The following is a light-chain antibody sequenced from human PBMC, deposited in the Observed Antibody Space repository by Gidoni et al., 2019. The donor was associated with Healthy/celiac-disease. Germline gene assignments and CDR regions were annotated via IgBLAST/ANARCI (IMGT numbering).Light chain of an antibody. J-gene: IGLJ1*01. CDR3: QAWDSSTAGVV. V-gene: IGLV3-1*01. Sequence: SYELTQPPSVSVSPGQTASITFSGDKLGDEYACWYQQKPGQSPVLVIYQDSKRPSGIPSRFSGSNSGNTATLTISGTQAMDEADYYCQAWDSSTAGVVFGTGTKVTVL. CDR1: KLGDEY. CDR2: QDS.